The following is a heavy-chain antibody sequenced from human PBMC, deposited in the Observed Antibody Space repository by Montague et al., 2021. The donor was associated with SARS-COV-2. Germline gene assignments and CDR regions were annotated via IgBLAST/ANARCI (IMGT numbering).Heavy chain of an antibody. D-gene: IGHD4-23*01. V-gene: IGHV4-59*01. J-gene: IGHJ3*02. CDR2: IYDGGAV. Sequence: SETLSLTCTVSGGSITGNYWSWLRRSPGKGLEWIAYIYDGGAVNXNPSLGSRVTISTDTSKNQLSLKVNSVTAADTAVYYCVRDHPYGGPRGAYDIWGQGTVVTVSS. CDR1: GGSITGNY. CDR3: VRDHPYGGPRGAYDI.